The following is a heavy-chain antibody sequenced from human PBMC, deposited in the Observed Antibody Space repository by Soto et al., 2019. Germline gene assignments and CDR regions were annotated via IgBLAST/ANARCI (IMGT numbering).Heavy chain of an antibody. CDR3: APLRSYYYFDSGG. CDR2: MYFGGSF. Sequence: SETLSLTCTVSGASVSDGYWSWIRQPPGKGLEWIGFMYFGGSFNYNPSITSRVTISVETSKNQLSLKLNSVTAAYTAFYYCAPLRSYYYFDSGGWGQGTLVTVSS. D-gene: IGHD3-22*01. V-gene: IGHV4-59*08. CDR1: GASVSDGY. J-gene: IGHJ1*01.